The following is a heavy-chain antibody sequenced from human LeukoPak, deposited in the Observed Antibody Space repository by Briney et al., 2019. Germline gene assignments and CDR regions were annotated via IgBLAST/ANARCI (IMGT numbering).Heavy chain of an antibody. V-gene: IGHV3-21*01. Sequence: GGSLRLSCAASGFTFGSYSMNWVRQAPGKGLEWVSSISSGSTYIYYADSLKGRFTVSRDNAKNSLNLQMNSLRAEDTAVYYCAREGVDVFDIWGQGTMVTVSS. J-gene: IGHJ3*02. CDR1: GFTFGSYS. CDR3: AREGVDVFDI. CDR2: ISSGSTYI.